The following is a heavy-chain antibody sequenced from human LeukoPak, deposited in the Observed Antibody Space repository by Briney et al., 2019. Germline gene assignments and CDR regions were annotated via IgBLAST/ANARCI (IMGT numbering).Heavy chain of an antibody. CDR3: ARNYHDSGGYVNWRHFDL. V-gene: IGHV3-48*03. CDR1: GFTFSSYE. D-gene: IGHD3-22*01. Sequence: PGGSLRLSCAASGFTFSSYEMNWVRQAPGKGLEWVSYISTSGRTIFYADSVKGRFTISRDNAKNSLYLQMNSLRAEDTAVYYCARNYHDSGGYVNWRHFDLWGRGTLVTVSS. J-gene: IGHJ2*01. CDR2: ISTSGRTI.